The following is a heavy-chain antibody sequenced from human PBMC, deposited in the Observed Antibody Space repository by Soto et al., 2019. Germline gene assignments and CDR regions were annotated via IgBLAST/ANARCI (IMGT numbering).Heavy chain of an antibody. V-gene: IGHV1-3*01. D-gene: IGHD3-10*01. CDR3: ARDSITMVRGVILTTLDY. CDR1: GYTFTSYA. CDR2: INAGNGNT. J-gene: IGHJ4*02. Sequence: ASVKVSCKASGYTFTSYAMHWVRQAPGQRLEWMGWINAGNGNTKYSQKFQGRVTITRDTSASTAYMELSSLRSEDTAVYYCARDSITMVRGVILTTLDYWGQGTLVTVSX.